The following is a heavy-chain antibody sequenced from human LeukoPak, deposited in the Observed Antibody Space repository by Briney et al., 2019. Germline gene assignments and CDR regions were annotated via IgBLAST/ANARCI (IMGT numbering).Heavy chain of an antibody. V-gene: IGHV4-34*01. CDR3: ARDRFWSGYNYYYMDV. CDR1: GGSFSGYY. D-gene: IGHD3-3*01. Sequence: PSETLSLTCAVYGGSFSGYYWSWIRQPPGKGLEWIGEINHSGSTNYNPSLKSRVTISVDTSKNQFSLKLSSVTAADTAVYYCARDRFWSGYNYYYMDVWGKGTTVTVSS. CDR2: INHSGST. J-gene: IGHJ6*03.